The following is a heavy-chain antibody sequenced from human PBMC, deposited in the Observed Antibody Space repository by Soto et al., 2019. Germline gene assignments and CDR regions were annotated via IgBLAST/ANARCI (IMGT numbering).Heavy chain of an antibody. CDR3: AREWCLLSSGYGMDV. J-gene: IGHJ6*04. D-gene: IGHD2-8*01. CDR2: IYYSGST. CDR1: VGSISSSSYY. V-gene: IGHV4-39*02. Sequence: SETLSLTCPVAVGSISSSSYYWGWIRHPPGKGLDWIGSIYYSGSTYYNPSLKSRATISVDTSKNQFSLKLSSVTAADTAVDYSAREWCLLSSGYGMDVWGKGNTVNVSS.